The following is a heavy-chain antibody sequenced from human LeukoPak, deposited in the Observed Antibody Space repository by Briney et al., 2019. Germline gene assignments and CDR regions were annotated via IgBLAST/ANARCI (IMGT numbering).Heavy chain of an antibody. CDR1: GFTFSSYN. D-gene: IGHD6-19*01. V-gene: IGHV3-21*01. J-gene: IGHJ4*02. Sequence: GGSLRLSCAASGFTFSSYNMNWVRQAPGKGLEWVSSISSSSSYIYYAGSVKGRFTISRDNAKNSLYLQMNSLRVEDTAVYYCARAPTFSGWFDYWGQGTLVTVSS. CDR3: ARAPTFSGWFDY. CDR2: ISSSSSYI.